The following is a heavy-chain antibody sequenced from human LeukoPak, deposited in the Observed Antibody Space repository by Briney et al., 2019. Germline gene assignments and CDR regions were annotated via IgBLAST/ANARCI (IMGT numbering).Heavy chain of an antibody. CDR3: ARDRLAAGPLDAFDI. CDR2: IYYSGST. J-gene: IGHJ3*02. Sequence: SETLSLTCTVSGGSISSYYWSWIRQPPGKRLEWIGYIYYSGSTSYNPSLKSRVTISVDTSKNQISLKLSSVTAADTAVYYCARDRLAAGPLDAFDIWGQGTMVTVSS. D-gene: IGHD6-13*01. V-gene: IGHV4-59*01. CDR1: GGSISSYY.